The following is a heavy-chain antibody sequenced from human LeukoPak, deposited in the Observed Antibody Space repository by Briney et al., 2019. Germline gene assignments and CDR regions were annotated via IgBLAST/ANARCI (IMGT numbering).Heavy chain of an antibody. Sequence: SETLSLTCTVSGYSISSGYYWGWIRQPLGKGLEWIGSISHSGGTYYNPSLKSRVTISVDTSKNQFSLKLNSVTAADTAVYYCARDRLYCSSNTCYIIWGQGTMVTVSS. CDR3: ARDRLYCSSNTCYII. CDR1: GYSISSGYY. J-gene: IGHJ3*02. V-gene: IGHV4-38-2*02. CDR2: ISHSGGT. D-gene: IGHD2-2*01.